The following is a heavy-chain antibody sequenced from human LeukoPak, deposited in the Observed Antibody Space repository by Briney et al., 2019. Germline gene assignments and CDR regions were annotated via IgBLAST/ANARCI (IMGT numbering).Heavy chain of an antibody. CDR2: IYYSGST. J-gene: IGHJ4*02. CDR3: ARGSNWNSGDHFDY. CDR1: GGSISSSRYY. V-gene: IGHV4-39*07. D-gene: IGHD1-7*01. Sequence: KTSETLSLTCTVSGGSISSSRYYWGWIRQPPGKGLEWIGSIYYSGSTYYNPSLKSRVTISVDTSKNQFSLKLSSVTAADTAVCYCARGSNWNSGDHFDYWGQGTLVTVSS.